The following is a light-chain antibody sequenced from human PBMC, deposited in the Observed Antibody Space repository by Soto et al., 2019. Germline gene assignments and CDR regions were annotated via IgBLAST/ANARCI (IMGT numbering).Light chain of an antibody. J-gene: IGKJ3*01. CDR2: DTS. CDR3: QQYGRT. CDR1: QSVGSF. V-gene: IGKV3-11*01. Sequence: TQSPSTLSGSVGDRVTITCRASQSVGSFLAWYQQKPGQAPRLLIYDTSIRATGIPARFSGSGSGTDFTLTISSLEPEDFAVYYCQQYGRTFGPGTKVDIK.